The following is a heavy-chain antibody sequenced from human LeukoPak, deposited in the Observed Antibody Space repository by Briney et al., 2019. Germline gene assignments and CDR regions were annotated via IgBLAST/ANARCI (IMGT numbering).Heavy chain of an antibody. Sequence: GGSLRLSCAAYGFTFSSYWMSWVRQAPGKGLEWVANIKQDGSEKYYVDSVKGRFTISRDNAKNSLYLQMNSLRAEDTAVYYCVRDPYFSFDYWGQGTLVTVSS. D-gene: IGHD2/OR15-2a*01. V-gene: IGHV3-7*04. CDR3: VRDPYFSFDY. CDR2: IKQDGSEK. CDR1: GFTFSSYW. J-gene: IGHJ4*02.